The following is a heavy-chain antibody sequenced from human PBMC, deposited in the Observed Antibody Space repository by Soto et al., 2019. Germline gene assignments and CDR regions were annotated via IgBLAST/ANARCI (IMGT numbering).Heavy chain of an antibody. CDR3: TRDEGGSYDNWCNP. CDR1: TFSSYS. J-gene: IGHJ5*02. CDR2: ISSGSAYI. D-gene: IGHD1-26*01. Sequence: EVQLVESGGGLVKPGESLRLSCTFTFSSYSLNWVRQAPGKGLEWVSSISSGSAYIKYADSVKGRFTISRDNANNLLYLQMRSMRVDDSAVYYCTRDEGGSYDNWCNPWGQGTLVTVSS. V-gene: IGHV3-21*01.